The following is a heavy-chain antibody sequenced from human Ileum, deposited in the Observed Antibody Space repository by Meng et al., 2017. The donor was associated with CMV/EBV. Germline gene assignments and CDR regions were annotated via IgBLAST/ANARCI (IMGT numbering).Heavy chain of an antibody. CDR3: ASIRYYDSSGAGDY. V-gene: IGHV1-2*02. D-gene: IGHD3-22*01. CDR2: INPNSGGT. Sequence: ASVKVSCKASGYTFTSYGISWVRQAPGQGLEWMGWINPNSGGTNYAQKFQGRVTMTRDTSISTAYMELSRLRSDDTAVYYCASIRYYDSSGAGDYWGQGTLVTVSS. J-gene: IGHJ4*02. CDR1: GYTFTSYG.